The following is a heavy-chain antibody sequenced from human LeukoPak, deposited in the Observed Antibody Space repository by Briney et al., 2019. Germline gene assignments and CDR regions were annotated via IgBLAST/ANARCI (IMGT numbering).Heavy chain of an antibody. V-gene: IGHV4-4*07. Sequence: PSETLSLTCTVPGGSVSSYFWSWIRQPAGKGLEWIGRVSANGNTNYNPSLMSRVTMSVDTSKNQFSLKVNSVTAADTAVYYCARDRWDDISDWSGSFDFWGQGTLVTVSS. D-gene: IGHD3-9*01. CDR2: VSANGNT. CDR3: ARDRWDDISDWSGSFDF. CDR1: GGSVSSYF. J-gene: IGHJ4*02.